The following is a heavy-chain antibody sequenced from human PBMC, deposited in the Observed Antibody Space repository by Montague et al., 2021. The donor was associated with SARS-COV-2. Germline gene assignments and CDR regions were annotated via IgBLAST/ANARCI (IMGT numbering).Heavy chain of an antibody. V-gene: IGHV4-59*01. D-gene: IGHD5-12*01. CDR2: IYYTGST. CDR1: GGSMINNN. CDR3: ARGGGRLQYSYYYGMDV. Sequence: SETLSLTCSVSGGSMINNNWSWIRQPQGTGLEWMGYIYYTGSTDYNPSLESRATLSIDTSKNEFSLKLTSVTAADTAVYYCARGGGRLQYSYYYGMDVWGQGTTVTVSS. J-gene: IGHJ6*02.